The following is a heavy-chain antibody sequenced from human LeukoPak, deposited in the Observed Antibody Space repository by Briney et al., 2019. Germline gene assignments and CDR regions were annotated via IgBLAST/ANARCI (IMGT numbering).Heavy chain of an antibody. CDR1: GFTFSNSA. CDR3: LRSGGGRASN. V-gene: IGHV3-23*01. Sequence: GGSLRLPCAASGFTFSNSAMTWVRQAPGKGLEWVSAISGSGGSTYYAHSVKGRFTISRGNSKNTLYLQMSSLRAEDTAVYYCLRSGGGRASNWGQGTLVTVSS. CDR2: ISGSGGST. J-gene: IGHJ1*01. D-gene: IGHD2-15*01.